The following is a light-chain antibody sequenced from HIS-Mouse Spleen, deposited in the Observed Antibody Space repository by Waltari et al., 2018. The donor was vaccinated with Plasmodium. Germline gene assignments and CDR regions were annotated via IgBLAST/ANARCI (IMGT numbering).Light chain of an antibody. CDR2: KDS. Sequence: SYELTQPPSVSVSPGQTARITCSGDALPKKYAYWYQQKPGQAPVLVIYKDSARPSGIPERFSGSSSGTTVTLTISGVQAEDEADYYCQSADSSGTYRVFGGGTKLTVL. CDR3: QSADSSGTYRV. CDR1: ALPKKY. J-gene: IGLJ2*01. V-gene: IGLV3-25*03.